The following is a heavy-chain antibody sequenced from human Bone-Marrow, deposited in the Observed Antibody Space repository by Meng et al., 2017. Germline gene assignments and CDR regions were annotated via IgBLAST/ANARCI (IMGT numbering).Heavy chain of an antibody. J-gene: IGHJ6*02. CDR2: INHSGST. Sequence: SEILSLTCAVYGGSFSGYYWSWIRQPPGKGLEWIGEINHSGSTNYNPSLKSRVTISVDTSKNQFSLKLSSVTAADTAVYYCARGPAYYYYCGMDVWGQGTTVTVSS. CDR1: GGSFSGYY. D-gene: IGHD2-2*01. V-gene: IGHV4-34*01. CDR3: ARGPAYYYYCGMDV.